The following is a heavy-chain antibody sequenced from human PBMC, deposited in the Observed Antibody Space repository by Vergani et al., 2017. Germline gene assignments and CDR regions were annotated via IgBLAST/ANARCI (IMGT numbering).Heavy chain of an antibody. J-gene: IGHJ4*02. CDR3: ARGGGQTALDL. Sequence: EVQLVQSGAEVKKPGATMKISCKVSGYTFTDHYMHWVKQAPGKVLEWMGLVDPEDGETIYAEKFKGRVFMTTDTSTRTAYMELRSLRSDDTAVYYCARGGGQTALDLWGQGTLVTVSS. D-gene: IGHD5-18*01. V-gene: IGHV1-69-2*01. CDR2: VDPEDGET. CDR1: GYTFTDHY.